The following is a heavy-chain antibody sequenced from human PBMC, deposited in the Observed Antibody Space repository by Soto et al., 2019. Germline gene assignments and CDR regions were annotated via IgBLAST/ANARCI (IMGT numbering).Heavy chain of an antibody. J-gene: IGHJ6*02. CDR3: ARDWARLNYYYYGMDV. CDR1: GYTFTGYY. Sequence: ASVKVSCKASGYTFTGYYMHWVRQAPGQGLEWMGWINPNSGGTNYAQKFQGWVTMTRDTSISTAYMELSRLRSDDTAVYYCARDWARLNYYYYGMDVWGQGTTVTVSS. D-gene: IGHD6-6*01. V-gene: IGHV1-2*04. CDR2: INPNSGGT.